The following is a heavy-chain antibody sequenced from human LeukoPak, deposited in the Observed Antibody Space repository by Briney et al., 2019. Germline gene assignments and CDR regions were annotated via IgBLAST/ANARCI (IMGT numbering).Heavy chain of an antibody. CDR2: IWSDGSNK. J-gene: IGHJ3*01. D-gene: IGHD3-10*01. V-gene: IGHV3-33*08. Sequence: SGGSLRLSCAASGFTFSSYAMSWVRQAPGKGLEWVAVIWSDGSNKYYADSVKGRFTISRDNSKDTLYLQMSSLRAEDTAIYYCARASGSFDFWGQGTMVTVSS. CDR1: GFTFSSYA. CDR3: ARASGSFDF.